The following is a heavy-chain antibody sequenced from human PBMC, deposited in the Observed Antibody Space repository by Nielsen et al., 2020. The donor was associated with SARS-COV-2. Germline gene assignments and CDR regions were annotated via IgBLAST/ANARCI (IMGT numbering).Heavy chain of an antibody. CDR2: INTNTRIP. Sequence: ASVKVSCKASGYTFTGSYVHWVRQAPGQGLEWMGWINTNTRIPTYAQGFTGRFVFSLDTSVRTAYLQISSLKTEDTAVYYCATSPHYGSSFDYWGQGTLVTVSS. J-gene: IGHJ4*02. V-gene: IGHV7-4-1*02. D-gene: IGHD3-10*01. CDR1: GYTFTGSY. CDR3: ATSPHYGSSFDY.